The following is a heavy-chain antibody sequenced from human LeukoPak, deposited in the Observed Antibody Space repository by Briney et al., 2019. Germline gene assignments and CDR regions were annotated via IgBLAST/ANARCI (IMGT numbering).Heavy chain of an antibody. J-gene: IGHJ5*02. Sequence: GASVKVSCKASGYTFTSYYIHWVRQAPGQGLEWMGWISAYNGNTNYAQKLQGRVTMTTDTSTSTAYMELRSLRSDDTAVYYCARERGTVTTGPWWFDPWGQGTLVTVSS. CDR3: ARERGTVTTGPWWFDP. CDR1: GYTFTSYY. V-gene: IGHV1-18*04. CDR2: ISAYNGNT. D-gene: IGHD4-17*01.